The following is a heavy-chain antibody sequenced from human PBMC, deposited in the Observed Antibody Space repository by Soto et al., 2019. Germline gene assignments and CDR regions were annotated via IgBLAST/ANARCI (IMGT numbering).Heavy chain of an antibody. CDR2: IRSKANSYAT. D-gene: IGHD2-15*01. CDR1: GFTFSGSA. CDR3: AKDPGIVVVVAVVY. V-gene: IGHV3-73*02. J-gene: IGHJ4*02. Sequence: EVQLVESGGGLVQPGGSLKLSCAASGFTFSGSAMHWVRQASGKGLEWVGRIRSKANSYATAYAASVKGRFTISRDDSKNTAYLQMNSLKTEDTAVYYCAKDPGIVVVVAVVYWGQGTLVTVSS.